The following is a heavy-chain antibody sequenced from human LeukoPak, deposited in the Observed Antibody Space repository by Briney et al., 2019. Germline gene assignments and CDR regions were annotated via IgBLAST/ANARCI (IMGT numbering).Heavy chain of an antibody. Sequence: SETLSLTCTVSGGSISSYYWSWIRQPPGKGLEWIGYIYYSGSTNYNPSLKSRVTISVDTSKNQFSLKLSSVTAADTAVYYCASTIAVAGWYYFDYWGQGTLVTVSS. V-gene: IGHV4-59*08. D-gene: IGHD6-19*01. CDR3: ASTIAVAGWYYFDY. CDR2: IYYSGST. J-gene: IGHJ4*02. CDR1: GGSISSYY.